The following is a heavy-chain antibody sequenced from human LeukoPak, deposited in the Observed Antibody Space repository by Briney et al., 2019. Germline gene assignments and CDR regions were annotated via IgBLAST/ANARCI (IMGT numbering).Heavy chain of an antibody. J-gene: IGHJ3*02. Sequence: GGSLRLSCAASGFTFSSYSMNWVRQAPGKGLEWVSSISSSSSYIYYADSVKGRFTISRDNAKNSLYLQMNSLRAEDTAVYYCARDQSYYDSSGYWAGDAFDIWGQGTMVTVSS. CDR1: GFTFSSYS. CDR3: ARDQSYYDSSGYWAGDAFDI. D-gene: IGHD3-22*01. V-gene: IGHV3-21*01. CDR2: ISSSSSYI.